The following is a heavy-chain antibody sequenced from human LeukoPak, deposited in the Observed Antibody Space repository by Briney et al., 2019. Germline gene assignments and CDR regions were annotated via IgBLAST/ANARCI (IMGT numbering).Heavy chain of an antibody. Sequence: SVKVSCKASGGTFSSYAISWVRQAPGQGLEWMGGIIPIFGTANYAQKFQGRVTITADESTSTAYMELSSLRSEDTAVYYCARLRIPFLDYYGMDVWGQGTTVTVSS. CDR2: IIPIFGTA. CDR3: ARLRIPFLDYYGMDV. V-gene: IGHV1-69*13. D-gene: IGHD3-3*01. CDR1: GGTFSSYA. J-gene: IGHJ6*02.